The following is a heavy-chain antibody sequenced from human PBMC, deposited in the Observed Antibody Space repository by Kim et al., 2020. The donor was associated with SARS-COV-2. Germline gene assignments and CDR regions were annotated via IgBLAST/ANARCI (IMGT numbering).Heavy chain of an antibody. CDR3: VKDSILVTGSKSAS. CDR2: IFANGATT. J-gene: IGHJ5*02. Sequence: GGSLRLSCSASGFSFSDYAMHWVRQAPGKGLESVSVIFANGATTYYADSLKGRFTISRDNSKNTLYLQMGSLRPEDTAIYYCVKDSILVTGSKSASWGQGTLVTVSS. CDR1: GFSFSDYA. V-gene: IGHV3-64D*09. D-gene: IGHD3-9*01.